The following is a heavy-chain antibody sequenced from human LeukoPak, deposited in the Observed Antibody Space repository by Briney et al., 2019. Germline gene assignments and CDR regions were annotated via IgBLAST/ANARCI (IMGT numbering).Heavy chain of an antibody. V-gene: IGHV1-8*03. Sequence: ASVKVSCKASGYTFASYDINWVRQATGQGLEWMGWMNPNSGNTGYAQKFQGRVTITRNTSISTAYMELSSLRSEDTAVYYCARARGPYYYYYYMDVWGKGTTVTVSS. J-gene: IGHJ6*03. CDR2: MNPNSGNT. CDR3: ARARGPYYYYYYMDV. CDR1: GYTFASYD. D-gene: IGHD3/OR15-3a*01.